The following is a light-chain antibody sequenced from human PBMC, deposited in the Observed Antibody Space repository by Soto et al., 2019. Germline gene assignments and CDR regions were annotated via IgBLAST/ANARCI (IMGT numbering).Light chain of an antibody. Sequence: DVVMTQSPLSLPVTLGQPASISCRSSQSIVYSDGNAYLSWFQQRPGQSPRRLIYRTSNRYSGVPDSFSGSGSGTHFTLTINRVEAEDVGVYYCMQGTIWPPTFGRGTKVEIK. V-gene: IGKV2-30*01. CDR2: RTS. CDR3: MQGTIWPPT. J-gene: IGKJ4*02. CDR1: QSIVYSDGNAY.